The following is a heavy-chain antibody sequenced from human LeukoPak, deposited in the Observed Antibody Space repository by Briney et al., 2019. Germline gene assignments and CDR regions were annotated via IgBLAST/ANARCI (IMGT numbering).Heavy chain of an antibody. D-gene: IGHD2-2*01. CDR2: IGGRSSTI. J-gene: IGHJ4*02. CDR3: ARDSSTYAGPPDY. V-gene: IGHV3-48*01. Sequence: GGSLRLSCAASGFTFSSYSMNWVRQAPGKGLEWVSYIGGRSSTIYYADSVKGRFTISRDNAKNSLCLQMNSLRAEDTAVYYCARDSSTYAGPPDYWGQGTLVIVSS. CDR1: GFTFSSYS.